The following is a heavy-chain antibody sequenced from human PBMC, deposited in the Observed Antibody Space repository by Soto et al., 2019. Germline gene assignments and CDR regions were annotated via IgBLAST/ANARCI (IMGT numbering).Heavy chain of an antibody. Sequence: QVQLVESGGGVVQPGRSLRLSCAASGFTFSSYAMHWVRQAPGKGLEWVAVISYDGSNKYYADSVKGRFTISRDNSKNTLYLQMNSLRAEDTAVYYCARVSLAGWGQGTLVTVSS. D-gene: IGHD6-13*01. CDR2: ISYDGSNK. J-gene: IGHJ4*02. CDR1: GFTFSSYA. V-gene: IGHV3-30-3*01. CDR3: ARVSLAG.